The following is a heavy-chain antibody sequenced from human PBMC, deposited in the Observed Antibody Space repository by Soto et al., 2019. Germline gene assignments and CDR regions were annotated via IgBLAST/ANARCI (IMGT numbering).Heavy chain of an antibody. J-gene: IGHJ4*02. V-gene: IGHV1-8*01. CDR2: MNPNSGNT. D-gene: IGHD6-19*01. CDR3: ARETVAGNPVDY. Sequence: ASVKVSCKGSGYTFTSYDINWVRQATGQGLEWMGWMNPNSGNTKYSQKFQGRVTITRDTSASTAYMELSSLRSEDTAVYYCARETVAGNPVDYWGQGTLVTVSS. CDR1: GYTFTSYD.